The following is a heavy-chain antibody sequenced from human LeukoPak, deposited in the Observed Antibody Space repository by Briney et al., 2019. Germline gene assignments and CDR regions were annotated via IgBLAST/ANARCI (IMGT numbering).Heavy chain of an antibody. V-gene: IGHV4-38-2*02. J-gene: IGHJ3*02. CDR3: EVVGATTDAFDI. CDR1: GYSISSGYY. Sequence: SETLSLTCTVSGYSISSGYYWGWIRQPPGKGLEWIGSIYHSGSTYYNPSLKSRVTISVDTSKNQFSLKLSSVTAADTAVYYCEVVGATTDAFDIWGQGTMVTVSS. CDR2: IYHSGST. D-gene: IGHD1-26*01.